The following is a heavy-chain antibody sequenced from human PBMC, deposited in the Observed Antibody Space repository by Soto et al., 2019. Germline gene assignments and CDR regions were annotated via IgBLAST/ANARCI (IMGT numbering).Heavy chain of an antibody. CDR3: AKDRLAYCSGDCYPPSYFDY. V-gene: IGHV3-30*18. CDR1: GFTFSSYS. CDR2: ISYDGNNK. Sequence: VQLVESGGGLVQPGGSLRLSCAASGFTFSSYSMNWVRQAPGKGLEWVAVISYDGNNKYYADSVKGRFTISRDYSKNTLYLQMNSLRAEDTAVYYCAKDRLAYCSGDCYPPSYFDYWGQGTLVTVSS. J-gene: IGHJ4*02. D-gene: IGHD2-21*02.